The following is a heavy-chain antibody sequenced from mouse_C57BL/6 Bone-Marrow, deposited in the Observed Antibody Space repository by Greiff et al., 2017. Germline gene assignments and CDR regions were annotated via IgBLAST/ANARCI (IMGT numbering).Heavy chain of an antibody. D-gene: IGHD2-4*01. J-gene: IGHJ4*01. CDR3: ASLKGLRRGEYYAMDY. CDR2: IWTGGGT. CDR1: GFSLTSYA. Sequence: VQLKESGPGLVAPSQSLSITCTVSGFSLTSYAISWVRQPPGKGLEWLGVIWTGGGTNYNSALKSRLSISKDNSKSQVFLKMNSLQTDETARYYCASLKGLRRGEYYAMDYWGQGTSVTVSS. V-gene: IGHV2-9-1*01.